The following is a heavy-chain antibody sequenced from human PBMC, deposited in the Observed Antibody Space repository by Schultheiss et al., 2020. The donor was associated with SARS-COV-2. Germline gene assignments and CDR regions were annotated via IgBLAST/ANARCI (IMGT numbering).Heavy chain of an antibody. CDR1: GFTFSSYS. V-gene: IGHV3-23*01. D-gene: IGHD2-2*01. CDR3: AKDAPAIVVVPAANSNCFDP. Sequence: GGSLRLSCAASGFTFSSYSMNWVRQAPGKGLEWVSAISGSGGSTYYADSVKGRFTISRDNSKNTLYLQMNSLRAEDTAVYYCAKDAPAIVVVPAANSNCFDPWGQGTLLTVSS. CDR2: ISGSGGST. J-gene: IGHJ5*02.